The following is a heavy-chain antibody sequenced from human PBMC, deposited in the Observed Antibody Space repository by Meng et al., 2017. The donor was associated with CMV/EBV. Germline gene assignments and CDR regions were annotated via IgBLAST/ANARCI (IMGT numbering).Heavy chain of an antibody. Sequence: LLLQEPGPGLVKPSETLSLTCTVSGCSISSSSYYWGWIRQPPGKGLEWIGSIYYSGSTYYNPSLKSRVTISVDTSKNQFSLKLSSVTAADTAVYYCARGVVTMIVVYDPWGQGTLVTVSS. CDR3: ARGVVTMIVVYDP. CDR1: GCSISSSSYY. CDR2: IYYSGST. V-gene: IGHV4-39*07. J-gene: IGHJ5*02. D-gene: IGHD3-22*01.